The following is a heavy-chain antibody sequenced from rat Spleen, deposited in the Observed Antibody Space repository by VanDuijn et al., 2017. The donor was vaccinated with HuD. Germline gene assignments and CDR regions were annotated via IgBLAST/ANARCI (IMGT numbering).Heavy chain of an antibody. D-gene: IGHD1-6*01. CDR2: IWNTGGT. V-gene: IGHV2-41*01. J-gene: IGHJ3*01. CDR1: GFSLISYS. CDR3: TLMYTTDYSYNWFAY. Sequence: QVQLKESGPGLVQPSQTLSLTCTVSGFSLISYSVNWVRQPPGKGLEWMGVIWNTGGTQYNSALKSRLSISKDTSKSQVFLKMNSLQTDDTAIYFCTLMYTTDYSYNWFAYWGQGTLVTVSS.